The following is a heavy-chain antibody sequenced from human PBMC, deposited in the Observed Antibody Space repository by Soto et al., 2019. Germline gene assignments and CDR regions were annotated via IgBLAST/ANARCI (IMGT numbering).Heavy chain of an antibody. CDR2: ISYDGSNK. CDR1: GLTLSSYG. V-gene: IGHV3-30*18. J-gene: IGHJ2*01. CDR3: AKSRARWYFDL. Sequence: QVQLVESGGGVVQPGRSLRLSCAASGLTLSSYGMHWVRQAPGKGLEWVAVISYDGSNKYYADSVKGRFTISRDNSKNTLYLQMNSLRAEDTAVYYCAKSRARWYFDLWGRGTLFTVSS.